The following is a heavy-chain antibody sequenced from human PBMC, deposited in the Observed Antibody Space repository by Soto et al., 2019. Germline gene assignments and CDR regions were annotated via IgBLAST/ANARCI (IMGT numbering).Heavy chain of an antibody. CDR1: GGSISSYY. J-gene: IGHJ6*04. D-gene: IGHD3-22*01. CDR3: ASAVSGEYYYDSSGSVDI. Sequence: SETLSLTCTVSGGSISSYYWSWIRQPPGKGLEWIGYIYYSGSTNYNPSLKSRVTISVDTSKNQFSLKLSSVTAADTAVYYCASAVSGEYYYDSSGSVDIWGKGTMVTVSS. CDR2: IYYSGST. V-gene: IGHV4-59*01.